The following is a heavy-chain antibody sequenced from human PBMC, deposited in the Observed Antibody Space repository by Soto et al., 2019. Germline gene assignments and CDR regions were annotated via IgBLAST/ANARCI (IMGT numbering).Heavy chain of an antibody. D-gene: IGHD4-4*01. CDR2: ISGGAGRT. CDR1: GFTFSDYA. Sequence: EVQLLESGGGLIQPGGSLRLSCVSSGFTFSDYAMTWVRQAPGKGLEWVSSISGGAGRTYFADSVKGRFSISRDNARSTLFLQMNSLRVEDTALYYCAKERERGTETTLYYGLDVWGQGTTVTVSS. J-gene: IGHJ6*02. CDR3: AKERERGTETTLYYGLDV. V-gene: IGHV3-23*01.